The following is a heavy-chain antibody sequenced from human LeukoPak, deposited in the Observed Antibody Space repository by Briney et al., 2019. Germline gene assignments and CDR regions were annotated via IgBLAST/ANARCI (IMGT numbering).Heavy chain of an antibody. CDR1: GGSISSGGYS. V-gene: IGHV4-30-2*01. J-gene: IGHJ5*02. Sequence: SETLSLTCAVSGGSISSGGYSWSWIRQPPGKGLEWIGYIYHSGSTYYNPSLKSRVTISVDRSKNQFSLKLSSVTAADTAVYYCARTYYDILTGSLDWFDPWGQGTLVTVSS. CDR3: ARTYYDILTGSLDWFDP. CDR2: IYHSGST. D-gene: IGHD3-9*01.